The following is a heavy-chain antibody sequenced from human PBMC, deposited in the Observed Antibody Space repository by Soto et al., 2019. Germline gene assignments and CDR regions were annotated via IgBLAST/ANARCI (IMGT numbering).Heavy chain of an antibody. Sequence: QVQLVQSGAEVKKPGSSVKVSCKVSGGTFSNYAIDWVRLAPGHGLEWMGGIVPIFGTTYYTQKFQGRATIIADHSATXXYLEMSSRRSEDTAIYYCARVEAVAGLYNYHGLDVWGQGTAVTVSS. D-gene: IGHD6-19*01. CDR3: ARVEAVAGLYNYHGLDV. J-gene: IGHJ6*02. CDR1: GGTFSNYA. CDR2: IVPIFGTT. V-gene: IGHV1-69*12.